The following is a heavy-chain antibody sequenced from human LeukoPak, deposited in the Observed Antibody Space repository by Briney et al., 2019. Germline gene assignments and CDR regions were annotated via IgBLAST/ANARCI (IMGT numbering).Heavy chain of an antibody. CDR2: INPNSGGT. CDR1: GYTFTCYY. Sequence: ASVKVSCKASGYTFTCYYMHWVRQAPGQGLEWMGWINPNSGGTNYAQKFQGRVTMTRDMSISTAYMELSRLRSDDTAVYYCARQRTKGVGPQGNWFDPWGQGTLVTVSS. V-gene: IGHV1-2*02. J-gene: IGHJ5*02. CDR3: ARQRTKGVGPQGNWFDP. D-gene: IGHD3-3*01.